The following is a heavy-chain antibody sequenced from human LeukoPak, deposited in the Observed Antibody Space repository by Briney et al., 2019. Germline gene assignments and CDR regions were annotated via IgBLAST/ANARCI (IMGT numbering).Heavy chain of an antibody. CDR3: ARGLFEGVLYHYYYMDV. V-gene: IGHV1-18*01. D-gene: IGHD3-10*01. CDR2: ISAYNGNT. CDR1: GYTFTSYG. Sequence: ASVKVSCKASGYTFTSYGISWVRQAPGQGLEWMGWISAYNGNTNYAQKLQGRVTMTTDTSTSTAYMELRSLRSDDTAVYYCARGLFEGVLYHYYYMDVWGKGTTVTVSS. J-gene: IGHJ6*03.